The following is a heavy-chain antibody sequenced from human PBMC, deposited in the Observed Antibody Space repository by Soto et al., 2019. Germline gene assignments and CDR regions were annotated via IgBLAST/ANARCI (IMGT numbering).Heavy chain of an antibody. CDR2: ISSSSSYI. D-gene: IGHD2-21*02. J-gene: IGHJ3*02. CDR3: ARALGRLVTDAFDI. Sequence: GGSLRLSCAASGFTFSSYSMNWVRQAPGKGLEWVSSISSSSSYIYYADSVKGRFTISRDNTKNSLYLQMNSLRAEDTAVYYCARALGRLVTDAFDIWGQGTMVTVSS. CDR1: GFTFSSYS. V-gene: IGHV3-21*01.